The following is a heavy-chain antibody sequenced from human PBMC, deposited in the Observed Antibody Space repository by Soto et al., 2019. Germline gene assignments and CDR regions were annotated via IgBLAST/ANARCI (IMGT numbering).Heavy chain of an antibody. D-gene: IGHD6-19*01. CDR3: AKEQSSGFYRVVDY. CDR1: GFTLSCCG. V-gene: IGHV3-30*18. J-gene: IGHJ4*02. CDR2: ITYDGSEI. Sequence: QVQVVESGGGVVQPGRSLRLSCEASGFTLSCCGMHWVRQAPGKGLEWVGVITYDGSEIHYGDSVKGRFTISRDSSENTVYLQMNSLRVEDSAVYYCAKEQSSGFYRVVDYWGQGTLVTVSP.